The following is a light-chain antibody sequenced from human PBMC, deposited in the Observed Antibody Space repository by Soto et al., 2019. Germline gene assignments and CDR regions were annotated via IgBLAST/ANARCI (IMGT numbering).Light chain of an antibody. V-gene: IGKV1-39*01. CDR3: QQSYITPWT. J-gene: IGKJ1*01. Sequence: DVQITQSPSSLSASVGDRVTITCRASQRANNYLNWYQHKPGKAPKLLIHAASRLQTGVPPRFGGSASGTNFTLAISGLQAEDFATYYCQQSYITPWTFGEGTEVEIK. CDR2: AAS. CDR1: QRANNY.